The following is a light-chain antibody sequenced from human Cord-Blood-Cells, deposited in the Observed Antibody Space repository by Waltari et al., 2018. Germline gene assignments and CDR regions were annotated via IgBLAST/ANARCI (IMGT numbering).Light chain of an antibody. Sequence: EIVMTQSPATPSVSPGERATPPCRASQSVSSNLAWYQQKPGQAPRLLIYGASTRATGIPARFSGSGSGTEFTLTISSLQSEDFAVYYCQQYNNWPPWTFGQGTKVEIK. J-gene: IGKJ1*01. V-gene: IGKV3-15*01. CDR3: QQYNNWPPWT. CDR2: GAS. CDR1: QSVSSN.